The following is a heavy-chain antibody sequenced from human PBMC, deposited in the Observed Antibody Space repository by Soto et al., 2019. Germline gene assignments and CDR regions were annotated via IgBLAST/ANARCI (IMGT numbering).Heavy chain of an antibody. CDR2: IYYSGRT. CDR1: GGSISSSSYF. Sequence: QLQLQESGPGLVKPSETLSLTCAVSGGSISSSSYFWGWIRQSPGKGLEWIGSIYYSGRTYYTPSLKSRVTVFVDTSKNQFSLKLSSVTAADTAMYYCARHQYCTGGVCHKFDYWGQGTLVTVSS. CDR3: ARHQYCTGGVCHKFDY. V-gene: IGHV4-39*01. D-gene: IGHD2-8*02. J-gene: IGHJ4*02.